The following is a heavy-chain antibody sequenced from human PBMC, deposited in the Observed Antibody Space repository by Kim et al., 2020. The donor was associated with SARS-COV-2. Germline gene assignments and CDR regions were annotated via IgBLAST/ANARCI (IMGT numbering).Heavy chain of an antibody. D-gene: IGHD3-3*01. J-gene: IGHJ2*01. V-gene: IGHV1-24*01. CDR1: GYTLTELS. CDR3: ATARDPYYDFWSGHHRYWYFDL. Sequence: PSVKVSCKVSGYTLTELSMHWVRQAPGKGLEWMGGFDPEDGETIYAQKFQGRVTMTEDTSTDTAYMELSSLRSEDTAVYYCATARDPYYDFWSGHHRYWYFDLWGRGTLVTVSS. CDR2: FDPEDGET.